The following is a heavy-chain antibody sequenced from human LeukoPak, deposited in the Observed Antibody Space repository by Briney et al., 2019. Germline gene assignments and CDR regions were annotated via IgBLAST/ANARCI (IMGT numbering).Heavy chain of an antibody. CDR3: ARENWVYNWKYDSSGSGINY. D-gene: IGHD3-22*01. CDR1: GFTFSSYA. Sequence: GGSLRLSCAASGFTFSSYAMSWVRQAPGKGLEWVSAISGSGGSTYYADSVKGRFTISRDNSKNTLYLQMNSLRAEDTAIYYCARENWVYNWKYDSSGSGINYWGQGTLVTVSS. J-gene: IGHJ4*02. CDR2: ISGSGGST. V-gene: IGHV3-23*01.